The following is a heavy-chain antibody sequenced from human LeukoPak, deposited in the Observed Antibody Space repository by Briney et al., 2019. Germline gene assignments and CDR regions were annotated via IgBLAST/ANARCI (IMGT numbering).Heavy chain of an antibody. CDR1: GFTFTNYA. Sequence: SGGSLRLSCAASGFTFTNYAMNWVRQAPGKGLEWLSAISSSGGTTCYADSVKGRFTISRDNSRNTLYLQMNSLRVADTAVYFCTKVRLSNLYYYYGMDVWGQGITVTVSS. J-gene: IGHJ6*02. CDR2: ISSSGGTT. CDR3: TKVRLSNLYYYYGMDV. V-gene: IGHV3-23*01. D-gene: IGHD2-21*02.